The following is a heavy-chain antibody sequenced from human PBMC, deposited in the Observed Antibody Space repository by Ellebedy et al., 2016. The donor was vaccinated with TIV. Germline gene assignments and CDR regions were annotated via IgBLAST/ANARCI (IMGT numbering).Heavy chain of an antibody. CDR3: ASGARPYDSSGYFAY. Sequence: MPSETLSLTCTVSRASMSGYFWSWIRLAPGIGLEWMGDIYDSGSANYNPSLEGRVTMSVDTSKNQFSLRMNSVTSADTAVYYWASGARPYDSSGYFAYWGQGTLVTVSS. D-gene: IGHD3-22*01. CDR1: RASMSGYF. V-gene: IGHV4-59*01. J-gene: IGHJ4*02. CDR2: IYDSGSA.